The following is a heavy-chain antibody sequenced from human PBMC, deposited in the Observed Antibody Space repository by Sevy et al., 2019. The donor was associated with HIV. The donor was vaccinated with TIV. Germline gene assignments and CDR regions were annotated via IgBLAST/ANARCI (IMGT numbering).Heavy chain of an antibody. D-gene: IGHD4-17*01. CDR1: GFTVSSNY. CDR3: ARGGLEGYGDYFDY. J-gene: IGHJ4*02. Sequence: GGSLRLSCAASGFTVSSNYMSWVRQAPGKGLEWVAVIYSGGSTYYEDSVKGRFTISRDNSKNTLYLQMNSLRAEDTAVYYCARGGLEGYGDYFDYWGQGTLVTVSS. CDR2: IYSGGST. V-gene: IGHV3-53*01.